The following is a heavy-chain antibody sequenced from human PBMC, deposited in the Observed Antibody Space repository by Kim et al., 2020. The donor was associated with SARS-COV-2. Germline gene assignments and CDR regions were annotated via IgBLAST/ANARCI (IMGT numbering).Heavy chain of an antibody. Sequence: SETLSLTCAVYGGSFSGYYWSWIRQPPGKGLEWIGEINHSGSTNYNPSLKSRVTISVDTSKNQFSLKLSSVTAADTAVYYCARGWNYYDSSRSPFDPWGQGTLVTVSS. J-gene: IGHJ5*02. D-gene: IGHD3-22*01. CDR2: INHSGST. CDR3: ARGWNYYDSSRSPFDP. V-gene: IGHV4-34*01. CDR1: GGSFSGYY.